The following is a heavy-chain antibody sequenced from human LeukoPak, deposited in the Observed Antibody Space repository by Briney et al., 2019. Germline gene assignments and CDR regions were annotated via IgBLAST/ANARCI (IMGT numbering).Heavy chain of an antibody. CDR1: GFTFSSCS. V-gene: IGHV3-21*01. J-gene: IGHJ6*02. CDR3: ARDSRYCSSTSCYNLYYYGMDV. D-gene: IGHD2-2*02. CDR2: ISSSSSYI. Sequence: GGSLRLSCTASGFTFSSCSMNWVRQAPGKGLEWVSSISSSSSYIYYADSVKGRFTISRDNAKNSLYLQMNSLRAEDTAVYYCARDSRYCSSTSCYNLYYYGMDVWGQGTTVTVSS.